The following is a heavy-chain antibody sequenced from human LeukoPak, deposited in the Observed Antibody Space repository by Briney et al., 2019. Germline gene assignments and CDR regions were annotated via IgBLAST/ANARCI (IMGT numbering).Heavy chain of an antibody. CDR3: EEGIRYFDWLDAYDY. V-gene: IGHV3-21*04. CDR1: GFTFSSYS. Sequence: GGSLRLSCAASGFTFSSYSMNWVRQAPGKGLDWVSSISSSSSYIYYADSVKGRFTISRDNSKNTLYLQMNSLRAEDTALYQAEEGIRYFDWLDAYDYWGQGTLVTVSS. J-gene: IGHJ4*02. CDR2: ISSSSSYI. D-gene: IGHD3-9*01.